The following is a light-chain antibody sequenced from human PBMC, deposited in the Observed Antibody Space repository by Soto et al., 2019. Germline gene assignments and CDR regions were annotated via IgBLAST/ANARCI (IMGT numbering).Light chain of an antibody. CDR1: QGIRND. CDR2: GAY. J-gene: IGKJ4*01. CDR3: LQHNGYPFT. Sequence: DIQVTQSPSSLSTSVGDTVTITCRASQGIRNDLDWYQQKPGKAPERLIYGAYSLQSGVPPRFSGSGSGTEFTLTISSLQPEDFATYYCLQHNGYPFTFGGGTTVQIK. V-gene: IGKV1-17*01.